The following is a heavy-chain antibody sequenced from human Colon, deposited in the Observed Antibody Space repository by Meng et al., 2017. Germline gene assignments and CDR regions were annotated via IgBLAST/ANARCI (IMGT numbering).Heavy chain of an antibody. CDR2: INSYGTIT. J-gene: IGHJ4*02. CDR3: TRYYDATVPFDH. Sequence: DVQLVESGGDLLQPGGSRRLACAASGFMFSSYWMHWVRQVPGKGLVWVSRINSYGTITNYADSVKGRFTISRDNAKNTLYLQMDSLRAEDTAVYYCTRYYDATVPFDHWGQGTLVTVSS. V-gene: IGHV3-74*01. D-gene: IGHD3-16*01. CDR1: GFMFSSYW.